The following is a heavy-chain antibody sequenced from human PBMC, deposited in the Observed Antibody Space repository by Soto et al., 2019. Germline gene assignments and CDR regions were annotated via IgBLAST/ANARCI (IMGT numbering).Heavy chain of an antibody. D-gene: IGHD3-22*01. Sequence: SVKISCKASGGTFSSYAISWVRQAPGQGLEWMGGIIPIFGTANYAQKFQGRVTITADESTSTAYMELSSLRSEDTAVYYCARGKPPHYYDSSGYYYYYYGMEVWGEGTKVTVS. V-gene: IGHV1-69*13. CDR2: IIPIFGTA. CDR3: ARGKPPHYYDSSGYYYYYYGMEV. J-gene: IGHJ6*02. CDR1: GGTFSSYA.